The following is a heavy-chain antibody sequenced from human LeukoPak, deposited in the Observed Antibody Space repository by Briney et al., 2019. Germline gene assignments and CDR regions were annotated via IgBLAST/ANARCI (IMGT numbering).Heavy chain of an antibody. CDR3: ARAEPVDAFDI. J-gene: IGHJ3*02. V-gene: IGHV4-39*01. CDR1: GGSISSSSYY. Sequence: SETLSLTCTVSGGSISSSSYYCGWIRQPPGKGLEWIGSIYYSGSTYYNPSLKSRVTISVDTSKNQFSLKLSSVTAADTAVYYCARAEPVDAFDIWGQGTMVTVSS. CDR2: IYYSGST. D-gene: IGHD1-14*01.